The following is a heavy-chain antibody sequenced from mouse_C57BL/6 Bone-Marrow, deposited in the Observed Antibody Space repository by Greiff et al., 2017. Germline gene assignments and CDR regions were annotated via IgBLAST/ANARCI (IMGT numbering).Heavy chain of an antibody. D-gene: IGHD2-4*01. CDR3: ARNYDYVFAY. Sequence: QVQLQQSGPELVKPGASVKISCKASGYAFSSSWMNWVKQRPGKGLEWIGRIYPGDGDTNYNGKFKGKATLTADKSSSTAYMQLSSLTSEDSAVSFCARNYDYVFAYWGQGTLVTVSA. J-gene: IGHJ3*01. CDR1: GYAFSSSW. V-gene: IGHV1-82*01. CDR2: IYPGDGDT.